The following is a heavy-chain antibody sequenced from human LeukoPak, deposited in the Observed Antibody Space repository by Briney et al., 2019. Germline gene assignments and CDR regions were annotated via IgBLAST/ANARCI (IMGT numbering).Heavy chain of an antibody. CDR2: MNPNSGNT. Sequence: ASVKVSCKASGYTFTSYDINWVRQATGQWLEWMGWMNPNSGNTGYAQKSEGRVTITRNTCISTAYRELSSLRSEAAAVYYCARGQFIAAAGTSPMGYWGQGTLVTVSS. CDR1: GYTFTSYD. CDR3: ARGQFIAAAGTSPMGY. J-gene: IGHJ4*02. V-gene: IGHV1-8*02. D-gene: IGHD6-13*01.